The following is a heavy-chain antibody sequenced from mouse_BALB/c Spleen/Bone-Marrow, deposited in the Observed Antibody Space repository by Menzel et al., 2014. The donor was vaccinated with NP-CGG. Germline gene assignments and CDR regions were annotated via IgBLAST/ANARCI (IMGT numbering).Heavy chain of an antibody. J-gene: IGHJ3*01. V-gene: IGHV1-20*02. Sequence: VQLKESGPELVKPGASVKISCKASGYSFTGYFMNWVMQSHGKSLEWIGRINPYNGDTFYNQKVKGKATLTGDKSSSTADMGLRSLASEASAVYYCARLGDYDGFAYWGQGTLVTVSA. CDR2: INPYNGDT. D-gene: IGHD2-4*01. CDR1: GYSFTGYF. CDR3: ARLGDYDGFAY.